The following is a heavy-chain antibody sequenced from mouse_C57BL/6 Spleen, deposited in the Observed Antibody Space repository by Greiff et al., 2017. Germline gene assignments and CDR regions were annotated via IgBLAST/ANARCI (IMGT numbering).Heavy chain of an antibody. CDR3: TKRRTGIFDY. V-gene: IGHV1-15*01. D-gene: IGHD4-1*01. J-gene: IGHJ2*01. Sequence: VQLQQSGAELVRPGASVTLSCKASGYTFTDYEMHWVKQTPVHGLEWIGAIDPETGGTAYNQKFKGKAILTADKSSSTAYMELRSLTSKDSAVYYCTKRRTGIFDYWGQGTTLTVSS. CDR2: IDPETGGT. CDR1: GYTFTDYE.